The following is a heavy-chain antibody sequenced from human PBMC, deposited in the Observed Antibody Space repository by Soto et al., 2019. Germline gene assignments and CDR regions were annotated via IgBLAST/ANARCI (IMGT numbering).Heavy chain of an antibody. J-gene: IGHJ4*02. CDR3: ARDPAYCGGDCYSFDY. Sequence: ASVKVSCKASGYTFTSYGISWVRQAPGQGLEWMGWISAYNGNTNYAQKLQGRVTMTTDTSTSTAYMELRSLRSDDTAVYYCARDPAYCGGDCYSFDYWGQGTLVTVSS. CDR1: GYTFTSYG. CDR2: ISAYNGNT. D-gene: IGHD2-21*02. V-gene: IGHV1-18*01.